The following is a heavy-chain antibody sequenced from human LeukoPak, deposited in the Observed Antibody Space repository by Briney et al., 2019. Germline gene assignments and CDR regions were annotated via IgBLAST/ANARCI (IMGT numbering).Heavy chain of an antibody. V-gene: IGHV1-46*01. J-gene: IGHJ4*02. Sequence: ASVKVSCKASGYTFTSYYMHWVRQAPGQGLEWMGIINPSGGSTSYAQKFQGRVTMTRDTSTSTVYMELSSLRSEDTAVYYCARGVPTILVVAGSYFGYWGQGTLVTVSS. CDR1: GYTFTSYY. D-gene: IGHD6-19*01. CDR2: INPSGGST. CDR3: ARGVPTILVVAGSYFGY.